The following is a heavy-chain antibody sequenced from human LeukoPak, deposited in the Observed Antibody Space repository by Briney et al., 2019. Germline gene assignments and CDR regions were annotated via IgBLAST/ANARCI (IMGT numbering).Heavy chain of an antibody. V-gene: IGHV3-23*01. Sequence: PGGSLRLSCAASGFTFSSYAMSWVRQAPGKGLEWVSAISDSGGSTYYADSVKGRFTISRDNSKNTLYLQMNSLRAEDTAVYYCAKAAMGIAAAGSYYGMDVWGQGTTVTVSS. CDR3: AKAAMGIAAAGSYYGMDV. J-gene: IGHJ6*02. D-gene: IGHD6-13*01. CDR1: GFTFSSYA. CDR2: ISDSGGST.